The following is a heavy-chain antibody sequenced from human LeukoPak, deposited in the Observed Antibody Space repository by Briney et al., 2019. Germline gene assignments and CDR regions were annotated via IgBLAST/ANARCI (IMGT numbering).Heavy chain of an antibody. J-gene: IGHJ4*02. CDR1: GYTFTSYG. V-gene: IGHV1-18*01. D-gene: IGHD6-13*01. Sequence: ASVKVSCKASGYTFTSYGISWVRQAPGQGLEWMGWISAYNGNTNYAQKLQGRVTMTTDTSTSTAYMELRSLRSDDTAVYYCARDRKPKQQLVTQLDYWGQGTLVTVSS. CDR3: ARDRKPKQQLVTQLDY. CDR2: ISAYNGNT.